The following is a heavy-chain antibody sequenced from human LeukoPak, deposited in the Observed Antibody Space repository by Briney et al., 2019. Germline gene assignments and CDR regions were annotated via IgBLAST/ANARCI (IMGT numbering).Heavy chain of an antibody. Sequence: SETLSLTCTVSGDSISSYYWSWIRQPPGKGLEWIGYIYYSGSTNYNPSLKSRVTISVDTSKNQFSLKLSSVTAADTAVYYCARDYSQPGRFDPWGQGTLVTVSS. D-gene: IGHD2-21*01. V-gene: IGHV4-59*01. J-gene: IGHJ5*02. CDR1: GDSISSYY. CDR3: ARDYSQPGRFDP. CDR2: IYYSGST.